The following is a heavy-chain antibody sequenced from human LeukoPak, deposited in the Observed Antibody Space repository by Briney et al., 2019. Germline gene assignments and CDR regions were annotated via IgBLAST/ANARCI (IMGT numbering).Heavy chain of an antibody. CDR1: GGSISGSY. CDR3: ARDPVDQPYWFFDL. Sequence: SETLSLTCTVSGGSISGSYWNWIRQPPGKGLEWIGYIYYSGSTNYNPSLKSRVTISVDTSKKEFSLKLSSVTAADTAVYYCARDPVDQPYWFFDLWGRGTLVTVSS. V-gene: IGHV4-59*01. J-gene: IGHJ2*01. CDR2: IYYSGST. D-gene: IGHD2-2*01.